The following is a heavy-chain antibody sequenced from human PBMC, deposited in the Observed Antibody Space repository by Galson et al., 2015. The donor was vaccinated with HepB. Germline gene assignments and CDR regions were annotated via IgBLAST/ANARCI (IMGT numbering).Heavy chain of an antibody. CDR2: LHPSGSV. CDR1: GGSFSAYY. V-gene: IGHV4-34*01. D-gene: IGHD5-24*01. J-gene: IGHJ4*02. CDR3: ARGGDAYKVGNY. Sequence: ETLSLTCDVYGGSFSAYYWSWIRQPPGKGLEWIGELHPSGSVYYNPSLAGRVTISGDTSKRQFSLNLISVTAPDTALYYCARGGDAYKVGNYWGQGTLFTVSS.